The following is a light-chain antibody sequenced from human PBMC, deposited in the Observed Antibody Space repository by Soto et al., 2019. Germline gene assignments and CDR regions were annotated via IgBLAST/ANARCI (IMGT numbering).Light chain of an antibody. CDR3: SSYTSSSTLVV. V-gene: IGLV2-14*01. Sequence: QSALTQPASVSGSPGQSITISCTGTSSDVGVYKYVSWYQQHPGKAPKLMIYEVSNRPSGVSNRFSGSKSGNTDSLAISGLQAEYEADYYGSSYTSSSTLVVFGGGTKRTVL. CDR2: EVS. CDR1: SSDVGVYKY. J-gene: IGLJ2*01.